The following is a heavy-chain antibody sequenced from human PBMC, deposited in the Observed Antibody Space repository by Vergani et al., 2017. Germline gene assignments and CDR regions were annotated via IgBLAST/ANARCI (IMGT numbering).Heavy chain of an antibody. CDR3: ARNPKGGSGSYDAFDI. CDR1: GGTFSSYA. Sequence: QVQLVQSGAEVKKPGSSVKVSCKASGGTFSSYAISWVRQAPGQGLEWMGGIIPIFGIANYAQKFQGRVTITADKSTSTAYMELSSLRSEDTAVDYCARNPKGGSGSYDAFDIWGQGTMVTVSS. CDR2: IIPIFGIA. V-gene: IGHV1-69*17. J-gene: IGHJ3*02. D-gene: IGHD3-10*01.